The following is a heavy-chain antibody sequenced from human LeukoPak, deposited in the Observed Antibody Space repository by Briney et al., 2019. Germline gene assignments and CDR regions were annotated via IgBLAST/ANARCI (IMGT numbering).Heavy chain of an antibody. D-gene: IGHD5-24*01. CDR2: IIPNFGIA. CDR1: GGTFSSYA. J-gene: IGHJ4*02. Sequence: ASVKVSCKASGGTFSSYAISWVRQAPGQGLEWTGRIIPNFGIANYAQKFQGRVTITADKSTSTAYMELSSLRSEDTAVYYCADTEMATSNEFDYWGQGTLVTVSS. V-gene: IGHV1-69*04. CDR3: ADTEMATSNEFDY.